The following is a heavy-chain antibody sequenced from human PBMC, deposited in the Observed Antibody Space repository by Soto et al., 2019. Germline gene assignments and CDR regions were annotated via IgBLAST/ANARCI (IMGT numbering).Heavy chain of an antibody. CDR3: ARDQGSGTTPYYYYGMDV. J-gene: IGHJ6*02. CDR2: VNPNSGET. Sequence: ASSEGPCKASGHSLNKYDINWVRQAPGQGLEWMGWVNPNSGETGFAQKFQGRITMTRNTSINTVYMELRSLRSDDTAVYYCARDQGSGTTPYYYYGMDVWGQGTTVTVSS. V-gene: IGHV1-8*01. CDR1: GHSLNKYD. D-gene: IGHD3-10*01.